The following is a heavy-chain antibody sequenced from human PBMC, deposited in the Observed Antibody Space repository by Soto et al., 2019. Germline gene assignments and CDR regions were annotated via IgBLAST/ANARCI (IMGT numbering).Heavy chain of an antibody. V-gene: IGHV1-69*01. J-gene: IGHJ4*02. CDR2: IIPIFGTA. D-gene: IGHD4-17*01. CDR3: AYGNRYVDDYPFDY. Sequence: QVQLVQSGAEVKKPGSSVKVSCKASGGTFSSYAISWVRQAPGQGLEWMGGIIPIFGTANYAQKFQGRVTITADDSTRKASMELSTLRSEDTAVYYCAYGNRYVDDYPFDYWAREPWSPSPQ. CDR1: GGTFSSYA.